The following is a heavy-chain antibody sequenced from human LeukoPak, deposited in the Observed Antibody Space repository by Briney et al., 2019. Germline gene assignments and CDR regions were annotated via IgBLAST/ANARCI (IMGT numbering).Heavy chain of an antibody. J-gene: IGHJ4*02. Sequence: ETLSLTCTVSGYSISSGYYWGWIRQPPGKGLEWVSSIFPSGGEIHYADSVKGRFTISRDNSKNTLYLQMNSLRAEDTAVYYCAKDRRLLWFGGGITYCDFWGQGTLVTVSS. CDR2: IFPSGGEI. V-gene: IGHV3-23*01. CDR1: GYSISSGYY. CDR3: AKDRRLLWFGGGITYCDF. D-gene: IGHD3-10*01.